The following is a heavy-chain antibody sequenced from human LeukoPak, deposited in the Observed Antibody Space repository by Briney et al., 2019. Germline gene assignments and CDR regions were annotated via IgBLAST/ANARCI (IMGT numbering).Heavy chain of an antibody. D-gene: IGHD2/OR15-2a*01. CDR2: LWADGTRP. CDR1: GFALSHYG. V-gene: IGHV3-33*08. CDR3: ARDADTTALYWYFDL. J-gene: IGHJ2*01. Sequence: PGGSLRLSCTASGFALSHYGMHRVRQAPGKGLELVALLWADGTRPSYADSVKGRFTISRDISRNTLYLQMNGLRAEDTALYYCARDADTTALYWYFDLWGRGTLVTVSS.